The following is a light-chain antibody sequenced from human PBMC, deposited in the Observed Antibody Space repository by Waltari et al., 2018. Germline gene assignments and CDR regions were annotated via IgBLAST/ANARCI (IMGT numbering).Light chain of an antibody. CDR1: QNINSW. CDR2: KAS. CDR3: QHYNNYSPWT. V-gene: IGKV1-5*03. J-gene: IGKJ1*01. Sequence: DIQMTQSPSTLSASVGDRVTITCRASQNINSWLAWYQQKPGKAPKLLIYKASSLESGVPSMFSGSGSGTEFTLTITSLQPDDFATYFCQHYNNYSPWTFGQGTKVEVK.